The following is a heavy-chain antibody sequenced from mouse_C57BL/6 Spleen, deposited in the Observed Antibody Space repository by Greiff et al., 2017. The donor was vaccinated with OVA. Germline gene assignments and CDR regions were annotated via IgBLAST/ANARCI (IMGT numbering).Heavy chain of an antibody. V-gene: IGHV1-26*01. Sequence: VQLQQSGPELVKPGASVKISCKASGYTFTDYYMNWVKQSHGKSLEWIGDINPNNGGTSYNQKFKGKATLTVDKSSSTAYMELRSLTSEDSAVYYCARVDYDVRVWFAYWGQGTLVTVSA. CDR2: INPNNGGT. D-gene: IGHD2-4*01. CDR1: GYTFTDYY. CDR3: ARVDYDVRVWFAY. J-gene: IGHJ3*01.